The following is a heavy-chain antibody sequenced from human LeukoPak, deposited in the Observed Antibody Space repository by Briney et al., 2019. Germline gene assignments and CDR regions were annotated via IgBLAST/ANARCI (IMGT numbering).Heavy chain of an antibody. J-gene: IGHJ1*01. CDR3: ARGYCSSTICFQYFHH. V-gene: IGHV4-59*13. Sequence: TSETLSLTCTVSGGSISNYYWSWIRQPPGKGLEWIGFIYYSGSTNYNPSLKSRVAISVDTSKNQFSLKLNSVTAADTAVYYCARGYCSSTICFQYFHHWGQGTLVTVSS. D-gene: IGHD2-2*01. CDR1: GGSISNYY. CDR2: IYYSGST.